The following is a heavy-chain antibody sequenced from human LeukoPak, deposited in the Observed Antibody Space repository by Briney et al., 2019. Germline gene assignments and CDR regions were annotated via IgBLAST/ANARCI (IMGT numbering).Heavy chain of an antibody. J-gene: IGHJ6*03. CDR2: IRYDGSNK. CDR3: AKDQGSCSRTRCYTALYYYSYMDV. CDR1: GFTFSSYG. Sequence: GGSLRLSCAASGFTFSSYGMHWVRQAPGKGLEWVAFIRYDGSNKYYADSVKGRFTISRDNSKNTLYLQMNSLRAEDTAVYYCAKDQGSCSRTRCYTALYYYSYMDVWGKGTTVTVSS. V-gene: IGHV3-30*02. D-gene: IGHD2-2*02.